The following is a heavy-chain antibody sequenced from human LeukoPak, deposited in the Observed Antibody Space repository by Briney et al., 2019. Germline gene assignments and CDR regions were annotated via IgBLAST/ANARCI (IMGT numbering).Heavy chain of an antibody. CDR2: INRDGSNT. CDR1: GFTFSNYW. J-gene: IGHJ4*02. CDR3: ARDKKSGESSEIDY. D-gene: IGHD3-10*01. V-gene: IGHV3-74*03. Sequence: PGGSLRLSCAASGFTFSNYWVHWVRQAPGKGLVWVSRINRDGSNTKYADSVKGRFAVSRDNAKNTLNLQMNSLRAEDTAVYYCARDKKSGESSEIDYWGQGTLVTVSS.